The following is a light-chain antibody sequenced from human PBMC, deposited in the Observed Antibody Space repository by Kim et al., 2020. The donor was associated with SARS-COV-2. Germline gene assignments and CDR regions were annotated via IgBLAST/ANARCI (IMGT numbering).Light chain of an antibody. V-gene: IGLV1-47*01. CDR2: RDT. CDR1: ASNIGTNY. J-gene: IGLJ3*02. Sequence: QSVLTQPPSASATPGQRVSISCSGDASNIGTNYVYWYQQFPGTAPKLLIYRDTQQPSGVPDRFTASTSGASASLAISRLRSEDEADYYCAAWDDSLSGNWVFGGGTQLTVL. CDR3: AAWDDSLSGNWV.